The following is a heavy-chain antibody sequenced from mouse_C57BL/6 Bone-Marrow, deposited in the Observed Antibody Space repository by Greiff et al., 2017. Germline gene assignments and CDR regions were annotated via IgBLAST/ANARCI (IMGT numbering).Heavy chain of an antibody. Sequence: QVQLQQSGAELVRPRASVKLSCKASGYTFTDYYINWVKQRPGQGLEWIARIYPGSGNTYYNEKFKGKATLTAEKSSSTAYMQLSSLTSEDSAVYFCARRGIGGYFDVWGTGTTVTVSS. CDR1: GYTFTDYY. CDR2: IYPGSGNT. CDR3: ARRGIGGYFDV. V-gene: IGHV1-76*01. J-gene: IGHJ1*03.